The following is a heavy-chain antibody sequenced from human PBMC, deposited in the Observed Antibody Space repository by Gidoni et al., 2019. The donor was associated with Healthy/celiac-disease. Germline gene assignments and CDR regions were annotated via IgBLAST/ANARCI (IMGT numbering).Heavy chain of an antibody. V-gene: IGHV3-7*01. J-gene: IGHJ6*02. Sequence: EVQLVESGGGLVQPGGSLRLSCAASRFTFRSYWISWVRQAPGTGLEWVANIKQDGSEKYYVDSVKGRFTISRDNAKNSLYLQMNSLRAEDTAVYYCARDRVWFGESYYYYYGMDVWGQGTTVTVSS. D-gene: IGHD3-10*01. CDR1: RFTFRSYW. CDR3: ARDRVWFGESYYYYYGMDV. CDR2: IKQDGSEK.